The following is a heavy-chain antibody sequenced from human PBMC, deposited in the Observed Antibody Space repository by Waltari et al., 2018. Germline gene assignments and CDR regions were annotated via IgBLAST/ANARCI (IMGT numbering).Heavy chain of an antibody. CDR3: AEEGNTTAGLFDS. Sequence: QVQLRESGPGLVRSSETLSLTCTVSGHSVNNDFYWAWIRQSPGGGLEWIASILHTGSSHYNSSLKSRVSISTDMSTKQFFLTLTHLTAADTAVYYCAEEGNTTAGLFDSWGQGTLVTVSS. J-gene: IGHJ4*02. V-gene: IGHV4-38-2*02. CDR1: GHSVNNDFY. D-gene: IGHD6-25*01. CDR2: ILHTGSS.